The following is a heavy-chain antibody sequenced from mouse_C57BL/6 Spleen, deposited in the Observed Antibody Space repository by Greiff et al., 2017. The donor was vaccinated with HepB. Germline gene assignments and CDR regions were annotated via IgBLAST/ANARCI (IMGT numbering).Heavy chain of an antibody. Sequence: QVQLQQPGAELVKPGASVKLSCKASGYTFTSYWMHWVKQRPGQGLEWIGMIHPNSGSTNYNEKFKSKATLTVDKSSSTAYMQLSSLTSEDSAVYYCARLPLRPYEFDYWGQGTTLTVSS. J-gene: IGHJ2*01. CDR2: IHPNSGST. V-gene: IGHV1-64*01. D-gene: IGHD1-2*01. CDR3: ARLPLRPYEFDY. CDR1: GYTFTSYW.